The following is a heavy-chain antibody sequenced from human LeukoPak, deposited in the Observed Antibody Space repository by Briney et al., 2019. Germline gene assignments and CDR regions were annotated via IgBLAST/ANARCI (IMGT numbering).Heavy chain of an antibody. J-gene: IGHJ4*02. CDR1: GFTFSSYE. CDR2: ISSSGTTT. Sequence: GGSLRLSCAASGFTFSSYEMNWVRQAPGKGLEWVSYISSSGTTTYCADSVKGRFTMSRDNAKNSLYLQMNSLRAEGTAVYYCVRAYCGGDCHFDYWGQGTLVTVSS. V-gene: IGHV3-48*03. CDR3: VRAYCGGDCHFDY. D-gene: IGHD2-21*02.